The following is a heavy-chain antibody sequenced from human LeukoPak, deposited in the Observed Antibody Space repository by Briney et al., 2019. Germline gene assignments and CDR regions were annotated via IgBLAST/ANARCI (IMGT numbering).Heavy chain of an antibody. CDR2: IYYSGST. J-gene: IGHJ4*02. Sequence: SETLSLTCTVSGGSISSYYWSWIRQPPGKGLEWIGYIYYSGSTNYNPSLKSRVTISVDTSKNQFSLKLSSVTAADTAVYYCARHMAVGYSYDYWGQGTLVTVS. CDR1: GGSISSYY. CDR3: ARHMAVGYSYDY. D-gene: IGHD5-18*01. V-gene: IGHV4-59*08.